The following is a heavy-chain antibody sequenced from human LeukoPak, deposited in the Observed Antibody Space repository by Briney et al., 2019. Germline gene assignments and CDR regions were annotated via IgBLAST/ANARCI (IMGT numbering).Heavy chain of an antibody. CDR2: INHSGST. J-gene: IGHJ6*02. Sequence: SETVSLTCAVYGGFFSGYYWSWMRQPRGRGLDGMGEINHSGSTNYNPSIKSRVTISVDTSKNQFSLKLSSVTAADTAVYYWARKWTQAGGLGMDVWGQGTTVTVSS. D-gene: IGHD1-14*01. V-gene: IGHV4-34*01. CDR1: GGFFSGYY. CDR3: ARKWTQAGGLGMDV.